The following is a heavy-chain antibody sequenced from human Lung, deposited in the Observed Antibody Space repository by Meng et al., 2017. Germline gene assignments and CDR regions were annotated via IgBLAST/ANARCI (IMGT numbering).Heavy chain of an antibody. CDR2: IIPLFDTT. CDR1: GGPFSSSA. J-gene: IGHJ4*02. Sequence: QVQLVQAGAEVKKPGSSVQVSGKASGGPFSSSAISWVRQAPGQGLEWMGGIIPLFDTTHYAQNFQGRVSITADESTRTAYMELSSLRSEDTAVYYCARALGLTTMMTYWGQGTLVTVSS. V-gene: IGHV1-69*01. D-gene: IGHD3-22*01. CDR3: ARALGLTTMMTY.